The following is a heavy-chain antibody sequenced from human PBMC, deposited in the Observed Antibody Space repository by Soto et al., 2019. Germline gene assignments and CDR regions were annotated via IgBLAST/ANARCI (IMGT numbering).Heavy chain of an antibody. V-gene: IGHV3-33*01. CDR3: ARDVGDVMSTIQGHGMDV. Sequence: ESGGAVVQPGRSLRLSCVGSGFTFSHYGMHWVRQAPGKGLEWVAVQWFDGSNKFHADSVKGRFTISRDNSQNTLYLQMDSLRAEDTAVYYCARDVGDVMSTIQGHGMDVWGQGTTVTVSS. D-gene: IGHD5-12*01. CDR2: QWFDGSNK. J-gene: IGHJ6*02. CDR1: GFTFSHYG.